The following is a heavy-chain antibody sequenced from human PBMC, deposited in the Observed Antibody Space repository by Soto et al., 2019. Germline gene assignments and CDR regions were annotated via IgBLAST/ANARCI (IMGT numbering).Heavy chain of an antibody. J-gene: IGHJ6*03. V-gene: IGHV1-8*02. CDR2: VNPDSGHT. CDR3: ARSAPCSNAALEDLYDMDG. Sequence: QVQLVQSGAEVKKPGASVKVSCKASGYIFTSYNINWVRQAAGHGLEWMGWVNPDSGHTVYAQKFQGRVTMTRDTSIGTAHMELRSLTPEDTAVYYCARSAPCSNAALEDLYDMDGWGKGAAVTVSS. D-gene: IGHD4-4*01. CDR1: GYIFTSYN.